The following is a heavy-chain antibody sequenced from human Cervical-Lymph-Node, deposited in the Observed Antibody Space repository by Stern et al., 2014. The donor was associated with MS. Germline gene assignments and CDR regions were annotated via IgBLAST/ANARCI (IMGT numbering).Heavy chain of an antibody. CDR1: GYGFSDYW. CDR3: ARQIEGIQGL. V-gene: IGHV5-51*01. Sequence: VQLVQSGAVVRKPGDSLRLSCTGSGYGFSDYWIGWVRQMPGKGLEWIGVSYPGDSDTTYSTPSEGKVTMSADKSVATAYPQKSSLKASATAIYFCARQIEGIQGLWGQGTLVTVSS. D-gene: IGHD1-14*01. J-gene: IGHJ4*02. CDR2: SYPGDSDT.